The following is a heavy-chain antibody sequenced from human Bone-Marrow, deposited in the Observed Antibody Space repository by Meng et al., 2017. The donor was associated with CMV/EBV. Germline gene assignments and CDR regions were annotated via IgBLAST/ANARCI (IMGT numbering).Heavy chain of an antibody. CDR1: GFTFSSSE. V-gene: IGHV3-48*03. D-gene: IGHD2-2*02. CDR2: ISNTGSAF. CDR3: ARVGYCSSTSCYTHAFDI. J-gene: IGHJ3*02. Sequence: GGSLRLSCVGSGFTFSSSEMHWVRQALGKGLEWVSYISNTGSAFDYGDSVKGRFTISRDNAKNSLYLQMNSLRAEDTAFYHCARVGYCSSTSCYTHAFDIWGQGTMVTVSS.